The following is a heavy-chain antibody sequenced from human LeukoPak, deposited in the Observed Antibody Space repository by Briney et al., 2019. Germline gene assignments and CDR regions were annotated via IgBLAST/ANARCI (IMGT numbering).Heavy chain of an antibody. J-gene: IGHJ5*02. CDR3: AAEGDIVVVPAAISRYNWFDP. CDR2: IIPILGIA. Sequence: ASVKVSCKASGGTFSSYTISWVRQAPGQGLEWMGRIIPILGIANYAQKFQGRVTITADKSTSTAYMELSSLRSEDTAVYYRAAEGDIVVVPAAISRYNWFDPWGQGTLVTVSS. V-gene: IGHV1-69*02. CDR1: GGTFSSYT. D-gene: IGHD2-2*02.